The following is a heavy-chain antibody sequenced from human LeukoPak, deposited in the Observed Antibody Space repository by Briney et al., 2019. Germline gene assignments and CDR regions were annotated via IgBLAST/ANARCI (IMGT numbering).Heavy chain of an antibody. J-gene: IGHJ4*02. D-gene: IGHD4/OR15-4a*01. V-gene: IGHV3-53*01. CDR3: ARRAGAYSHPYDY. CDR2: IFSST. CDR1: GFTVSSNS. Sequence: QPGGSLRLSCTVSGFTVSSNSTSWVRQAPGKGLEWVSFIFSSTHYSDSVKGRFTISRDNSKNTLYLQMNSLRAEDTAVYYCARRAGAYSHPYDYWGQGTLVTVSS.